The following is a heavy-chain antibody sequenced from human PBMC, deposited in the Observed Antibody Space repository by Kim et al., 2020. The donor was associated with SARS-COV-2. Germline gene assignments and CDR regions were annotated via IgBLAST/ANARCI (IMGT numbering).Heavy chain of an antibody. CDR1: GGTFSSYA. CDR2: IIPIFGTA. CDR3: ARGGYSGYERSRYSSSWYLGH. V-gene: IGHV1-69*13. Sequence: SVKVSCKASGGTFSSYAISWVRQAPGQGLEWMGGIIPIFGTANYAQKFQGRVTITADESTSTAYMELSSLRSEDTAVYYCARGGYSGYERSRYSSSWYLGHWGQGTLVTVSS. J-gene: IGHJ4*02. D-gene: IGHD6-13*01.